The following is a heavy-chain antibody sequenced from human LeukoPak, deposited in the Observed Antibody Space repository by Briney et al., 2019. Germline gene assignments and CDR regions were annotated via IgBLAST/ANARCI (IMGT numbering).Heavy chain of an antibody. D-gene: IGHD4-23*01. J-gene: IGHJ4*02. Sequence: ASVKVSCKVSGYTLTELSVHWVRQAPGTGLGWMGGFDPEDGETIYAQKFQGRVTMTEDTSTDTAYMELSSLRSEDTAVYYCATDDDYGGNSVFDYWGQGTLVTVSS. V-gene: IGHV1-24*01. CDR1: GYTLTELS. CDR2: FDPEDGET. CDR3: ATDDDYGGNSVFDY.